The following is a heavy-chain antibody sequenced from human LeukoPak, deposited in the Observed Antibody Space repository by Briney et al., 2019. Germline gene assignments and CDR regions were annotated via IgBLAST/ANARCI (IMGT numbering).Heavy chain of an antibody. Sequence: GGSLRLSCAASGFTVSSNYMSWVRQAPGKGLEWVSVIYSGGSTYYADSVTGRFTISRDNPKNTLYLQMNSLRAEDTAVYYCARDPTTYDNDYGDYGYYFDYWGQGTLVTVSS. V-gene: IGHV3-53*01. CDR1: GFTVSSNY. CDR3: ARDPTTYDNDYGDYGYYFDY. CDR2: IYSGGST. D-gene: IGHD4-17*01. J-gene: IGHJ4*02.